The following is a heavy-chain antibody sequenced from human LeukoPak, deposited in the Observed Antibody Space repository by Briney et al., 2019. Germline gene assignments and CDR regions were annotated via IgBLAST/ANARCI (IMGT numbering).Heavy chain of an antibody. CDR1: GFTFSTYW. Sequence: GGSLRLSCTASGFTFSTYWMSWVRQAPGKGLEWVANTREDGSEKYYVDSVKGRFTISRDNAKNSLYLQMNSLRAEDTAVYYCLGNWFDPWGQGTLVTVSS. J-gene: IGHJ5*02. CDR3: LGNWFDP. V-gene: IGHV3-7*01. CDR2: TREDGSEK.